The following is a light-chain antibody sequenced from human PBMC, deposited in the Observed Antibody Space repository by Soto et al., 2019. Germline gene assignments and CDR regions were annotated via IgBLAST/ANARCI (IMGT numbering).Light chain of an antibody. CDR1: SSDVGAYNY. CDR2: EVS. Sequence: QSVLTQPPSASGSPGQSVTISCTGTSSDVGAYNYVSWYPQLPGKAPKLIIYEVSKRPSGVPDRFSGSKSGNTASLTVSGHQAEYEADYYCTSYAGTYIFFNVDGTGTKLTVL. CDR3: TSYAGTYIFFNV. V-gene: IGLV2-8*01. J-gene: IGLJ1*01.